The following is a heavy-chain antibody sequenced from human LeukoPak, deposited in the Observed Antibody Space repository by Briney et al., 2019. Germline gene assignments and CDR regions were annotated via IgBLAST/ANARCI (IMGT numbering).Heavy chain of an antibody. CDR1: GGTFSSYA. CDR3: ARGTYYDFWSYYYYMDV. CDR2: IIPIFGTA. V-gene: IGHV1-69*05. D-gene: IGHD3-3*01. Sequence: SVKVSSKASGGTFSSYAISWVRQAPGQGLEWMGGIIPIFGTANYAQKFQGRVTITTDESTSTAYMELSSLRSEDTAVYYCARGTYYDFWSYYYYMDVWGKGTTVTVSS. J-gene: IGHJ6*03.